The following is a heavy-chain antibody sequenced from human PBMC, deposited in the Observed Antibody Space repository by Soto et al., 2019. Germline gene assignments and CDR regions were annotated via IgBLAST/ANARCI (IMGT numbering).Heavy chain of an antibody. CDR3: ARAAYDGSGSPYPAY. D-gene: IGHD3-10*01. J-gene: IGHJ4*02. Sequence: SETLSLTCTVSGDSMSEYFWSWVRQSPGKGLEWIGYIYYLGSTDYNPSLKSRVTISVDTSKRQFSLKLNSVTAADTAIYYCARAAYDGSGSPYPAYWGPGIQVTVSS. V-gene: IGHV4-59*01. CDR1: GDSMSEYF. CDR2: IYYLGST.